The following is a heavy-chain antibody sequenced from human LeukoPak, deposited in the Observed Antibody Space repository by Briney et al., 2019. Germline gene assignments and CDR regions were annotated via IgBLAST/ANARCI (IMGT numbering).Heavy chain of an antibody. CDR2: INPNSGGT. V-gene: IGHV1-2*02. CDR3: AILKLTEPDYFDY. D-gene: IGHD1-14*01. J-gene: IGHJ4*02. CDR1: GYTFTGYY. Sequence: GASVKVSCKASGYTFTGYYMHWVRQAPGQGLEWMGWINPNSGGTNYAQKFQGRVTMTRDTSISTAYMELSRLRSDDTAVYYCAILKLTEPDYFDYWGQGTLVTVSS.